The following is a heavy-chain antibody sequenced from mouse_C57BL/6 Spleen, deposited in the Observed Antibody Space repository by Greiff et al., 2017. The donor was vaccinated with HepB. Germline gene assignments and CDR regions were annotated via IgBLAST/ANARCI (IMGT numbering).Heavy chain of an antibody. CDR2: IHPNSGST. CDR3: ARCPHPVIYDGYLFDY. Sequence: QVQLQQPGAELVKPGASVKLSCKASGYTFTSYWMHWVKQRPGQGLEWIGMIHPNSGSTNYNEKFKSKATLTVDKSSSTAYMQLSSLTSEDSAVYYCARCPHPVIYDGYLFDYWGQGTTLTVSS. CDR1: GYTFTSYW. D-gene: IGHD2-3*01. V-gene: IGHV1-64*01. J-gene: IGHJ2*01.